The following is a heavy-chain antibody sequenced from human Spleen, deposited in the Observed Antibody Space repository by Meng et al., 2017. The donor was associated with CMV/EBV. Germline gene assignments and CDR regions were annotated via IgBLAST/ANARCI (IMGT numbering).Heavy chain of an antibody. CDR1: GFTVSSNY. CDR2: IYSGGST. V-gene: IGHV3-53*01. Sequence: GGSLRLSCAASGFTVSSNYMSWVRQAPGKGLEWASVIYSGGSTYYADSVKGRFTISRDNSKNTLYLQMNSLRAEDTAVYYCARELYSTLWTYYGMDVWGQGTTVTVSS. CDR3: ARELYSTLWTYYGMDV. J-gene: IGHJ6*02. D-gene: IGHD6-13*01.